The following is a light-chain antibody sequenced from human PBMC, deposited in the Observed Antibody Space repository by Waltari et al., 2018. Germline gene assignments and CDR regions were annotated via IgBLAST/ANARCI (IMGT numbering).Light chain of an antibody. CDR1: DNIDNY. CDR3: QQSYSTPT. J-gene: IGKJ4*01. V-gene: IGKV1-39*01. CDR2: AAS. Sequence: DIQMTQSPSSLSASVGDSVTITCRARDNIDNYLSWYQQKSGKAPKLLIYAASTLQTGVPSRFRGSGSGTEFTLTISSLQPYDFATYYCQQSYSTPTFGGGTQVQVK.